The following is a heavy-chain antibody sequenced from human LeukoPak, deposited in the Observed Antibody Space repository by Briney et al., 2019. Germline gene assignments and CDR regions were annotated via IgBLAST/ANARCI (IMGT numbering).Heavy chain of an antibody. V-gene: IGHV3-30*18. Sequence: GGSLRLSCAASGFTFSSYGMHWVRQAPGKGLEWVAVISYDGSNKYYADSVKGRFTISRDNSKNTLYLQMNSLRAEDTAVYYCAKDLYYDSSGYYYYYYGMDVWGQGTTVTVSS. CDR1: GFTFSSYG. CDR3: AKDLYYDSSGYYYYYYGMDV. CDR2: ISYDGSNK. J-gene: IGHJ6*02. D-gene: IGHD3-22*01.